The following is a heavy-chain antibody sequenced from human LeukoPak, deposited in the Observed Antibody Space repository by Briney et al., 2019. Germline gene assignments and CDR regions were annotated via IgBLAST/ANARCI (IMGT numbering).Heavy chain of an antibody. V-gene: IGHV4-39*07. CDR3: ARATYGSGSPPFAEPPFDY. CDR2: ISYSGST. J-gene: IGHJ4*02. Sequence: SETLSLTCTVSGGSIGSGTYYWGWIRQSPGKGLEWIGSISYSGSTNYNPSLKSRVTISVDTSKNQFSLKLSSVTAADTAVYYCARATYGSGSPPFAEPPFDYWGQGTLVTVSS. D-gene: IGHD3-10*01. CDR1: GGSIGSGTYY.